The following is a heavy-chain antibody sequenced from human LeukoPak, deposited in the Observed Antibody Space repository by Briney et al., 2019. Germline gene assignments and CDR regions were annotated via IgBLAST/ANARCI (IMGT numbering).Heavy chain of an antibody. D-gene: IGHD1-1*01. CDR2: ISWNSGSI. V-gene: IGHV3-9*01. CDR3: AKDIDDSAGLTIDFDY. Sequence: PGRSLRLSCAASGFTFDDYAMHWVRQAPGKGLEWVSGISWNSGSIGYADPVKGRFTISRDNAKNSLYLQMNSLRAEDTALYYCAKDIDDSAGLTIDFDYWGQGTLVTVSS. CDR1: GFTFDDYA. J-gene: IGHJ4*02.